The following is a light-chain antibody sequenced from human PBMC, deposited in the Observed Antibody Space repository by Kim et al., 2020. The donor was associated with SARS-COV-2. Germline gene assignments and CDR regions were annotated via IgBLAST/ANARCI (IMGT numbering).Light chain of an antibody. Sequence: SIGDRVTITCRASLSITGYLSWYQQKPGKAPKLLIYGASNLKSGVPPRFSGSGSGTDFTLTISNLQPDDLATYYCQQSYGALAWTFGQWTKVDIK. CDR2: GAS. J-gene: IGKJ1*01. CDR1: LSITGY. V-gene: IGKV1-39*01. CDR3: QQSYGALAWT.